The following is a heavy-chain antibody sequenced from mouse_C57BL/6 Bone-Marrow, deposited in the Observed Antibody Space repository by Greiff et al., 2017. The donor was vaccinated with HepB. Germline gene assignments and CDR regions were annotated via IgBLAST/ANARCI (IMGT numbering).Heavy chain of an antibody. J-gene: IGHJ2*01. CDR3: ASSGVYYGSSYYFDC. CDR1: GYAFSSYW. V-gene: IGHV1-80*01. CDR2: IYPGDGDT. D-gene: IGHD1-1*01. Sequence: QVQLQQPGAELVKPGASVKISCKASGYAFSSYWMNWVKQRPGKGLEWIGQIYPGDGDTNYNGKFKGKATLTADKSSSTAYMQLSSLTSEDSAVYFCASSGVYYGSSYYFDCWGQGTTLTVSS.